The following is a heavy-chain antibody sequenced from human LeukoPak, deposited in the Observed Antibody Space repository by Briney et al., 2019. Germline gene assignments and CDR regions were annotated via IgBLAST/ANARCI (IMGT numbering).Heavy chain of an antibody. D-gene: IGHD5-12*01. V-gene: IGHV4-59*01. CDR3: AREDSGYDYAHDAFDI. CDR1: GGSISSYY. CDR2: IYYSGST. J-gene: IGHJ3*02. Sequence: SETLSLTCTVSGGSISSYYWSWIRQPQRKGLEWIGYIYYSGSTNYNPSLKSRVPISVDTSKNQFSLKLSSVTAADTAVYYCAREDSGYDYAHDAFDIWGQGTMVTVSS.